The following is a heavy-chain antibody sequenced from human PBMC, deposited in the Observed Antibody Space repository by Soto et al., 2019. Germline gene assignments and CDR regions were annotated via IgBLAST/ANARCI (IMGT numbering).Heavy chain of an antibody. J-gene: IGHJ5*02. CDR2: SYYSGST. D-gene: IGHD5-18*01. CDR1: GGSISSGGYY. CDR3: ARGNSYGMYNWFDP. V-gene: IGHV4-31*03. Sequence: QVQLQESGPGLVKPSQTLSLTCTVSGGSISSGGYYWSWIRQHPGKGLEWIGYSYYSGSTYYNPSLKSRVTISVDTSKNQFSLKLSSVTAADTAVYYCARGNSYGMYNWFDPWGQGTLVTVSS.